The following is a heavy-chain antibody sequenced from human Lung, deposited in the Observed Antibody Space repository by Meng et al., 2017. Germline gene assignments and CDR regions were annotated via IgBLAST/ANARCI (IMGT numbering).Heavy chain of an antibody. D-gene: IGHD3-10*01. CDR2: ISSSSSYI. CDR3: ARDPRVLLWFGESGWFDP. Sequence: EVQLVESGGGLVKPGGSLRLSCAASGLTFSSYSMNWVRQAPGKGLEWVSSISSSSSYIYYADSVKGRFTISRDNAKNSLYLQMNSLRAEDTAVYYCARDPRVLLWFGESGWFDPWGQGTLVTVSS. CDR1: GLTFSSYS. J-gene: IGHJ5*02. V-gene: IGHV3-21*01.